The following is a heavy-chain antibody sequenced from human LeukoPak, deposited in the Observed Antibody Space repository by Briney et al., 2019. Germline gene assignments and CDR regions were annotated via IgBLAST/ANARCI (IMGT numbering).Heavy chain of an antibody. J-gene: IGHJ4*02. CDR1: GGSISSNNYY. Sequence: KASETLSLTCTVSGGSISSNNYYWGWIRQPPGKGLEWIGSIYYSGSTNYNPSLKSRVTISVDTSKSQFSLKLSSVTAADTAVYYCASHKGFWGQGTLATVSS. CDR3: ASHKGF. V-gene: IGHV4-39*07. CDR2: IYYSGST.